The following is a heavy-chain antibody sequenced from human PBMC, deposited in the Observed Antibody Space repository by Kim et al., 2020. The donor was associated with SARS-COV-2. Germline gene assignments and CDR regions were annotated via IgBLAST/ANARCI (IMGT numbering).Heavy chain of an antibody. CDR1: GNTFRRHY. CDR2: INPTGDTA. CDR3: VSDVSGTAYFDF. Sequence: ASVKVSCKASGNTFRRHYIHWVRQAPGQGLEWMGVINPTGDTADYTQRFQGRATMTRDTSTDTVYMEMSSLRYEDTSVYYCVSDVSGTAYFDFWGQGTLV. J-gene: IGHJ4*02. D-gene: IGHD2-8*02. V-gene: IGHV1-46*01.